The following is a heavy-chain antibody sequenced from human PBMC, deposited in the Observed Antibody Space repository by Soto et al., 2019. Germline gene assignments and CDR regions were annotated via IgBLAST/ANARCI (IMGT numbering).Heavy chain of an antibody. CDR2: IYYSGST. V-gene: IGHV4-31*01. J-gene: IGHJ4*02. CDR1: GASINSGGYY. Sequence: QVQLQESGAGLVKPSQTLSLTCTVSGASINSGGYYWSWIRQSPGKGLEWVGYIYYSGSTYYNPSLKSLVTLSVARSNNQFSLKLSSVTAADMAVYYCASFYDYGDYGEYSGQGTLVSVSS. CDR3: ASFYDYGDYGEY. D-gene: IGHD4-17*01.